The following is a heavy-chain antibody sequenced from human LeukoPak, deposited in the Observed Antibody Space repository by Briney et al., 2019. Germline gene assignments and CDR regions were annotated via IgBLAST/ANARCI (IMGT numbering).Heavy chain of an antibody. D-gene: IGHD3-22*01. Sequence: GGSLRLSCAASGFTVSSNYMSWVRQAPGKGLEWVSVIYSGGSTYYADSVKGRFTISRDNSKNTLYLQMNSLRAEDTAVYYCAGVYDSSGYFRDYWGQGTLVTVSS. CDR1: GFTVSSNY. J-gene: IGHJ4*02. CDR2: IYSGGST. CDR3: AGVYDSSGYFRDY. V-gene: IGHV3-53*01.